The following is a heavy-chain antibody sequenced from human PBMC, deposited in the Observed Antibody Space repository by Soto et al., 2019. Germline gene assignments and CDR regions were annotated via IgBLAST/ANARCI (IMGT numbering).Heavy chain of an antibody. Sequence: GASVKVSCKASGGTFSSYAISWVRQAPGQGLEWVGGIIPIFGTANYAQKFQGRVTITADESTSTAYMELSSLRSEDTAVYYCARGRTNWNYDYWGQGTLVTVSS. D-gene: IGHD1-7*01. CDR1: GGTFSSYA. CDR3: ARGRTNWNYDY. V-gene: IGHV1-69*13. J-gene: IGHJ4*02. CDR2: IIPIFGTA.